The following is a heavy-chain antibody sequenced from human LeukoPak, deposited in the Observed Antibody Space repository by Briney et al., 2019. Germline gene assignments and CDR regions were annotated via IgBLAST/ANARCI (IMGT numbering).Heavy chain of an antibody. D-gene: IGHD6-13*01. Sequence: SETLSLTCAVYGGSFSGYYWSWVRQPPGKGLEWIGYIYYSGSTNYNPSLTSRVTISVDTSKNQFSLKLSSVTAADTAVYYCARGSSSWYFDYWGQGTLVTVSS. CDR2: IYYSGST. J-gene: IGHJ4*02. V-gene: IGHV4-59*01. CDR3: ARGSSSWYFDY. CDR1: GGSFSGYY.